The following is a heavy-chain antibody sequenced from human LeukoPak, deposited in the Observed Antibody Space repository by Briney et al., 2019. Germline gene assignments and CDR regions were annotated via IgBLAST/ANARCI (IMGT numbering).Heavy chain of an antibody. CDR1: GYTFTGYY. CDR3: ARTRPDLQWIDY. V-gene: IGHV1-2*02. J-gene: IGHJ4*02. CDR2: MNPNSGGT. D-gene: IGHD4-11*01. Sequence: ASVTVSCKASGYTFTGYYMHWVRQAPGQGLEWMGWMNPNSGGTNYAQKFQGRVTMTRDTSISTAYMELSRLRSDDTAVYYCARTRPDLQWIDYWGQGTLVTVSS.